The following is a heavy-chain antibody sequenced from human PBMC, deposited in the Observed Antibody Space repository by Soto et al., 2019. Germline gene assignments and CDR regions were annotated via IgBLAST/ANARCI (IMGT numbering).Heavy chain of an antibody. Sequence: EVQLVESGGGLVQPGGSLRLSCAASGFTFSNYWMYWVRQAPGKGLEWVSRINSDGRVSSHADSVRGRLTISRDNVKNTLYLHMDSLRAADTAVYFCARGDCVGGTCYALAGSFYYYMDVWGKGTTVTVFS. CDR3: ARGDCVGGTCYALAGSFYYYMDV. CDR1: GFTFSNYW. D-gene: IGHD2-15*01. J-gene: IGHJ6*03. V-gene: IGHV3-74*02. CDR2: INSDGRVS.